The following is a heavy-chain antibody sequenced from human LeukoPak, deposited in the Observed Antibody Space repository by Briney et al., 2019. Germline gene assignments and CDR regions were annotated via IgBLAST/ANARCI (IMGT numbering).Heavy chain of an antibody. CDR3: AGLRRAYYYYMDV. J-gene: IGHJ6*03. CDR1: RFTLSTYE. CDR2: ISGSGSSI. V-gene: IGHV3-48*03. Sequence: GGSLRLSCAASRFTLSTYEMNWVRQAPGKGLEWVSYISGSGSSIYYADSVKGRFTISRDNANNLLFLQMSSLRAEDTAVYFCAGLRRAYYYYMDVWGKGTTVTVSS.